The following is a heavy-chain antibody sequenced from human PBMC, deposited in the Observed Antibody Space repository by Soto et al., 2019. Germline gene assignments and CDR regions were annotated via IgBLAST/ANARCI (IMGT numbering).Heavy chain of an antibody. CDR1: GGSISSYY. CDR2: IYYSGST. V-gene: IGHV4-59*01. D-gene: IGHD1-1*01. J-gene: IGHJ4*02. Sequence: QVQLQESGPGLVKPSETLSLTCTVSGGSISSYYWSWIRQPPGKGLEWIGYIYYSGSTNYNPSLKSRVTISVDTSKNQFSLKLSSVTAADTAVYYCVGETGTFWGQGTLVTVSS. CDR3: VGETGTF.